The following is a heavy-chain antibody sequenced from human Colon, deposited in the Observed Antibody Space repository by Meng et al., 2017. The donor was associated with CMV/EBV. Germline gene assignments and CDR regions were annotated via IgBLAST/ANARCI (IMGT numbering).Heavy chain of an antibody. V-gene: IGHV1-8*01. D-gene: IGHD5-12*01. J-gene: IGHJ3*01. CDR3: ASNSGHTRYYVN. CDR1: GYTFTSYD. CDR2: MNPNSGNT. Sequence: ASVKVSCKASGYTFTSYDINWVRQATGQGLEWMGWMNPNSGNTGYAQKLQGSVTMTRNTSISTAYMELSSLRSEATAVYYCASNSGHTRYYVNWGQGTMVTVSS.